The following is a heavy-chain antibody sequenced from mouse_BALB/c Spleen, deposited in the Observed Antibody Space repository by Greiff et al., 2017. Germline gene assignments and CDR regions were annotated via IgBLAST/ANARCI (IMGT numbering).Heavy chain of an antibody. CDR3: TVRYPDIYYDPAWFAY. Sequence: VQLQQPGAELVRSGASVKLSCTASGFNIKDYYMHWVKQRPEQGLEWIGWIDPENGDTEYAPKFQGKATMTADTSSNTAYLQLSSLTSEDTAVYYCTVRYPDIYYDPAWFAYWGQGTLVTVSA. CDR1: GFNIKDYY. J-gene: IGHJ3*01. D-gene: IGHD2-4*01. CDR2: IDPENGDT. V-gene: IGHV14-4*02.